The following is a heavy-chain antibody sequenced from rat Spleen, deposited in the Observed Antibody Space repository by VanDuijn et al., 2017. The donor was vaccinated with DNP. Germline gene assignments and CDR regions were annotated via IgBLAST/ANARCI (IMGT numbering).Heavy chain of an antibody. D-gene: IGHD3-4*01. Sequence: EVQLVESGGGLVQPGRSLKLSCVVSGFTVNNFWMAWIRQVPGKGLEWVAAIISSGGSTYYPNSVKGRFTISSDNAKNTLYLQMDSLGSEDTATYYCAKPDHWGQGVMVTVSS. CDR1: GFTVNNFW. J-gene: IGHJ2*01. CDR3: AKPDH. V-gene: IGHV5-31*01. CDR2: IISSGGST.